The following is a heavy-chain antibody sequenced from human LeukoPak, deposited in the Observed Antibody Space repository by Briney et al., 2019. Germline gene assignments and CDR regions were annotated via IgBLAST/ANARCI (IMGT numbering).Heavy chain of an antibody. J-gene: IGHJ4*02. D-gene: IGHD4-23*01. CDR3: TRFGLVTPAQYFIDY. Sequence: GGSLRLSCAASGITFSSYWMHWVRQAPGKGLEWVGSIRSKAYGGATEYAASVQGRFTISRDDSKSIALLQMNSLKTEDTAVYYCTRFGLVTPAQYFIDYWGQGTLVTVSS. CDR1: GITFSSYW. V-gene: IGHV3-49*04. CDR2: IRSKAYGGAT.